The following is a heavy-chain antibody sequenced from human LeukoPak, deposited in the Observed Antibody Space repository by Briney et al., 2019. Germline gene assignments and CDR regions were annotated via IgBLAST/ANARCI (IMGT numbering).Heavy chain of an antibody. V-gene: IGHV3-33*01. Sequence: GGSLRLSCAASGFTFSSYGMHWVRQAPGKGLEWVAVIWYDGSNKYYADSVKGRFTISRDNSKNTLYLQMNSLRAEDTAVYYCARDLRDYGDQPDAFDIWGQGTMVTVSS. J-gene: IGHJ3*02. D-gene: IGHD4-17*01. CDR3: ARDLRDYGDQPDAFDI. CDR2: IWYDGSNK. CDR1: GFTFSSYG.